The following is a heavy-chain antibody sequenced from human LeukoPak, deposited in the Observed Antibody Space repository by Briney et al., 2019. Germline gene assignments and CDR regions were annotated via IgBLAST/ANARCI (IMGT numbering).Heavy chain of an antibody. J-gene: IGHJ4*02. Sequence: ASVKVSCKASGYTFTSYGISWVRQAPGQGLEWMGWISAYNGNTNYAQKLQGRVTMTTDTSTSTAYMELRSLRFDDTAVYYCASQWQLEGFDYWGQGTLVTVSS. CDR3: ASQWQLEGFDY. CDR1: GYTFTSYG. CDR2: ISAYNGNT. D-gene: IGHD6-6*01. V-gene: IGHV1-18*01.